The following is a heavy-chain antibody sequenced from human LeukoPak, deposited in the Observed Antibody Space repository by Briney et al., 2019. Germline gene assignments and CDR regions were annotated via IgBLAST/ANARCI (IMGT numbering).Heavy chain of an antibody. V-gene: IGHV3-23*01. CDR2: IIGTSGST. CDR3: AKRARDSQNSPIDC. D-gene: IGHD2-15*01. CDR1: GFTLSSYA. Sequence: GGSLRLSRAASGFTLSSYAMGWVRQAPGKGLEWVSGIIGTSGSTFYAESVKGRFTISRDTSKNTLYLQMDSLRAEDTAVYYCAKRARDSQNSPIDCWGQGTLVTVSS. J-gene: IGHJ4*02.